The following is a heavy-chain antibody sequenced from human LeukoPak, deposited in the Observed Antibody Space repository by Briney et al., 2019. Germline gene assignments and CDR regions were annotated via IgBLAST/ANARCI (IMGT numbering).Heavy chain of an antibody. CDR1: GFTFSSYW. D-gene: IGHD3-22*01. V-gene: IGHV3-7*01. J-gene: IGHJ4*02. Sequence: PGGSLRLSCAASGFTFSSYWMSWVRQAPGKGLEWVANIKQDGSEKNYADSVKGRITISRDNAKNSLYLQMNSLRAEDTAVYYCARDSSGYYFHDYYFDYWGQGTLVAVSS. CDR3: ARDSSGYYFHDYYFDY. CDR2: IKQDGSEK.